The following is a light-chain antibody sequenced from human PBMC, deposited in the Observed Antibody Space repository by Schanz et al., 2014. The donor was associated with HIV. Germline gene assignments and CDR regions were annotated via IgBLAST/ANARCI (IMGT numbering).Light chain of an antibody. J-gene: IGLJ3*02. CDR1: SSDVGGYNY. CDR3: SSYEGNNILV. Sequence: QSALTQPASVSGSPGQSITISCTGTSSDVGGYNYVSWYQQHPGKPPKLMIYDVNNRPSGVSNRFSGSKSGNTASLTISGLQAEDEADYYCSSYEGNNILVFGGGTKLTVL. V-gene: IGLV2-14*01. CDR2: DVN.